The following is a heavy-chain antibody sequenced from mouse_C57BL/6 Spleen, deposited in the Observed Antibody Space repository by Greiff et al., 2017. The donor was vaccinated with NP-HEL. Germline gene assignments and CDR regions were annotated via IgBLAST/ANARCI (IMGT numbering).Heavy chain of an antibody. CDR3: ARYYGSSYEFDY. CDR2: INPNNGGT. CDR1: GYTFTDYY. Sequence: EVQLQQSGPELVKPGASVKISCKASGYTFTDYYMNWVKQSHGKSLEWIGDINPNNGGTSYNQKFKGKATLTVDKSSSTAYMELRSLTSEDSAVYYCARYYGSSYEFDYWGQGTTLTVSS. V-gene: IGHV1-26*01. D-gene: IGHD1-1*01. J-gene: IGHJ2*01.